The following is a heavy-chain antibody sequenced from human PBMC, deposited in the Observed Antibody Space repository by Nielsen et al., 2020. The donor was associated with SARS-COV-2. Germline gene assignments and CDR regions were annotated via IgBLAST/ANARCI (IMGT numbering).Heavy chain of an antibody. CDR2: ISSSSSYI. D-gene: IGHD6-6*01. V-gene: IGHV3-21*01. CDR3: ADEYSST. J-gene: IGHJ4*02. CDR1: GFTFSSYS. Sequence: GESLKISCAASGFTFSSYSMNWVRQAPGKGLEWVPSISSSSSYIYYADSVKGRFTISRDNAKNSLYLQMNSLRAEDTAVYYCADEYSSTWGQGTLVTVSS.